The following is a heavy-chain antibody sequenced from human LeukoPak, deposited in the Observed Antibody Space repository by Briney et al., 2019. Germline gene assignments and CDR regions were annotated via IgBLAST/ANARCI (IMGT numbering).Heavy chain of an antibody. J-gene: IGHJ4*02. CDR1: GYTFTDYY. Sequence: ASVKVSCKASGYTFTDYYMHWVRQAPGQGLEWMGWINPNSGGTDYAQKFQGRVTMTRDTSISTTYMELSRLRSVDTAVYYCARSYGSGTTNDYWGQGTLVTVSS. CDR2: INPNSGGT. V-gene: IGHV1-2*02. D-gene: IGHD3-10*01. CDR3: ARSYGSGTTNDY.